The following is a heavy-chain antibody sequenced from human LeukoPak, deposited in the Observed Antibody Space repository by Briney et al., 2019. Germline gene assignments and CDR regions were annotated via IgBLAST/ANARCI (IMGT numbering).Heavy chain of an antibody. V-gene: IGHV3-21*01. CDR3: ARTDTAMVAMYYFDY. CDR2: ISSSSSYI. CDR1: GFTFSSYS. D-gene: IGHD5-18*01. J-gene: IGHJ4*02. Sequence: GGSLRLSCAASGFTFSSYSMNWVRQAPGKGLEWVSSISSSSSYIYYADSVKGRFTIPRDNAKNSLYLQMNSLRAEDTAVYYCARTDTAMVAMYYFDYWGQGTLVTVSS.